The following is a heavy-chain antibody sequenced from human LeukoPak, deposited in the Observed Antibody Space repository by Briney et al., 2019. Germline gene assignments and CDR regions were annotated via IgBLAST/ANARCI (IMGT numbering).Heavy chain of an antibody. CDR3: AKGSGSGWYGWFAP. CDR1: GFTFSNYA. Sequence: GGSMRLSCAASGFTFSNYAMSWVRQAPGKGLEWVSSIDASGGATYYADSVKGRFTISRDNSKNTFYLQMNSLRAEDTAVYSCAKGSGSGWYGWFAPWGQGTLVTVSS. CDR2: IDASGGAT. D-gene: IGHD6-19*01. V-gene: IGHV3-23*01. J-gene: IGHJ5*02.